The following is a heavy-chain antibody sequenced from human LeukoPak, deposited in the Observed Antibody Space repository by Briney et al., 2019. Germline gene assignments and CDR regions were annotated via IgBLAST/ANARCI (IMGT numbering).Heavy chain of an antibody. J-gene: IGHJ6*03. CDR1: GGSISSYY. CDR3: ASQTDYYYMDV. Sequence: SETLSLTCTVSGGSISSYYWGWIRQPLGKGLEWIGSIYYSGSTYYNPSLKSRVTISVDTSKNQFSLKLSSVTAADTAVYYCASQTDYYYMDVWGEGTTVTVSS. CDR2: IYYSGST. V-gene: IGHV4-39*01.